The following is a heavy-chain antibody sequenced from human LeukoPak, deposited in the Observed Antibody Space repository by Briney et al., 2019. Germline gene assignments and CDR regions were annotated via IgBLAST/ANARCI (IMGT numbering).Heavy chain of an antibody. CDR3: ASSDTYYYDSSGYSRDY. CDR1: GYTFTGYY. J-gene: IGHJ4*02. Sequence: GASVKVSCKASGYTFTGYYMHWVRQAPGQGLEWMGGIIPIFGTANYAQKFQGRVTITADESTSTAYMELSSLRSEDTAVYYCASSDTYYYDSSGYSRDYWGQGTLVTVSS. CDR2: IIPIFGTA. D-gene: IGHD3-22*01. V-gene: IGHV1-69*13.